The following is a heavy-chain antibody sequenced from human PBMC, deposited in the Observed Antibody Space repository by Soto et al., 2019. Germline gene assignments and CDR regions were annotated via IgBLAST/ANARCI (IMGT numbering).Heavy chain of an antibody. CDR1: GGSISSGSQY. J-gene: IGHJ6*02. Sequence: PSETLSLTCSVSGGSISSGSQYWGWIRQPPGKGLEWIGNIFYGGSTFYNPSLKSRVAMSVDTSKNQFSLDLGSVTAADTAAYYCASQVLSAEGTWGMDVWGQGTTVTVSS. CDR2: IFYGGST. CDR3: ASQVLSAEGTWGMDV. D-gene: IGHD2-15*01. V-gene: IGHV4-39*01.